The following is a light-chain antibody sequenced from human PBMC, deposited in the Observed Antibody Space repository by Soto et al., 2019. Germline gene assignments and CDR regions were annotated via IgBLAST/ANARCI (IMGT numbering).Light chain of an antibody. CDR3: SSYAGSKNRRVV. Sequence: QSALTQPPSASGSPGQSVTISCTGTSSDVGGYNYVSWYQQHPGKAPKLMIYEVSKRPSGVPDRFSGSKSGNTASLTVSGLQAEDEADYYCSSYAGSKNRRVVFGGGTKVTVL. V-gene: IGLV2-8*01. CDR1: SSDVGGYNY. J-gene: IGLJ2*01. CDR2: EVS.